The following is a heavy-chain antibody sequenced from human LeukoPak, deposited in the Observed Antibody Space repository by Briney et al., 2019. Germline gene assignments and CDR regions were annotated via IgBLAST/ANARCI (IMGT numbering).Heavy chain of an antibody. D-gene: IGHD1-26*01. Sequence: PGGSLRLSCAASGFTFTTYWMHWVRQAPGKGLVWVSRINSDGSSTTYADSVEGRFTISRDNAKSTLFLQMNSLRAEDTAVYYCAREGGPLTSWGQGTLVTVSS. CDR2: INSDGSST. V-gene: IGHV3-74*01. J-gene: IGHJ5*02. CDR3: AREGGPLTS. CDR1: GFTFTTYW.